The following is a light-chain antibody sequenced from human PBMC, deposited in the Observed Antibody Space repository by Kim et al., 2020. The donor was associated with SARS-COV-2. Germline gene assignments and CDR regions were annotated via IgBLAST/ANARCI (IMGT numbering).Light chain of an antibody. CDR1: SGSW. V-gene: IGKV1-5*03. CDR2: KSS. J-gene: IGKJ2*01. Sequence: SGSWLAWYKQKPGTGPILLVYKSSRLQTGVPSRFSGSGSGTDFTLSINSLQPDDFATYFCQHYSSYPYTFGQGTKLEI. CDR3: QHYSSYPYT.